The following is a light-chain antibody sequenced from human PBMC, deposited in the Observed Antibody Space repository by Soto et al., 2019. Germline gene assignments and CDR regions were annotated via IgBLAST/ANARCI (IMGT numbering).Light chain of an antibody. CDR3: QKYDSAPLT. V-gene: IGKV1-27*01. J-gene: IGKJ4*01. CDR2: AAS. Sequence: DIQMTQSPSSLSASVGDRVTITCRASQGIINNLAWYQQRPGKVPKLLIYAASTLQSGFPSRFSGSGSGTDFTLTISSLQPKDVATYYFQKYDSAPLTFGGGTKVEIK. CDR1: QGIINN.